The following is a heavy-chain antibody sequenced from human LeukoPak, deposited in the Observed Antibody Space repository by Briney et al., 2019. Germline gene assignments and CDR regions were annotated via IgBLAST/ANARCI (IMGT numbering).Heavy chain of an antibody. CDR2: IKQDGSEK. Sequence: GGSLRLSCAASGFTFSSYWMSWVRQAPGKGLEWVANIKQDGSEKYYVDSVKGRFTISRDNAKSSLYLQMNSLRAEDTAVYYCARSIVGASANWFDPWGQGTLVTVSS. D-gene: IGHD1-26*01. CDR1: GFTFSSYW. CDR3: ARSIVGASANWFDP. V-gene: IGHV3-7*01. J-gene: IGHJ5*02.